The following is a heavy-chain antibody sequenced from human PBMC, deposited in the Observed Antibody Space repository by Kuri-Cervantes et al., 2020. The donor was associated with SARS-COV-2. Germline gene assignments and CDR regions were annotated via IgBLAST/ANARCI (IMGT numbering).Heavy chain of an antibody. CDR1: GYSFTGYY. CDR3: ARDVCSGGSCYHYYMDV. D-gene: IGHD2-15*01. Sequence: ASVQVSCKASGYSFTGYYMHWVRQAPGQGREWTGWINPNSGGTNYAQKFQGRVTMTRDTSISPAYMELSRLRSDDTAVYYCARDVCSGGSCYHYYMDVWGKGTTVTVSS. V-gene: IGHV1-2*02. CDR2: INPNSGGT. J-gene: IGHJ6*03.